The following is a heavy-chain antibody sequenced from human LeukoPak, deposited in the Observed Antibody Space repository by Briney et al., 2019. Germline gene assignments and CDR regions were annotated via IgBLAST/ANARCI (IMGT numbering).Heavy chain of an antibody. J-gene: IGHJ4*02. CDR2: IYYSGST. V-gene: IGHV4-59*01. CDR1: GGSISSYY. CDR3: ARSYVPHPYYFDY. D-gene: IGHD2-2*01. Sequence: SETLSLTCTVSGGSISSYYWSWIRQPPGKGLEWIGYIYYSGSTNYNPSLKSRVTISVDTSKNQFSLKLSSVTAADTAVYYCARSYVPHPYYFDYWGQGTLVTVSS.